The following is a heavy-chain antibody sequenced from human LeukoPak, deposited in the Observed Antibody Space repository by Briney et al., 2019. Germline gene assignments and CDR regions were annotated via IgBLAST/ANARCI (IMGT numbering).Heavy chain of an antibody. D-gene: IGHD3-10*01. V-gene: IGHV3-21*01. J-gene: IGHJ4*02. CDR1: GFTFSSYS. Sequence: GGSLRLSCAASGFTFSSYSMNWVRQAPGKGLEWVSSISSSSSYIYYADSVKGRFTISRDNAKNSLYLQMMSLRVEDTAVYYCVRCTSAWFGGGQWGQGTLVIVSS. CDR2: ISSSSSYI. CDR3: VRCTSAWFGGGQ.